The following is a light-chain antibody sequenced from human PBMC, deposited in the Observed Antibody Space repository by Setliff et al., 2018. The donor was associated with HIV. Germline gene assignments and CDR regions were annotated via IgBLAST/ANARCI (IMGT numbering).Light chain of an antibody. V-gene: IGLV2-14*03. CDR1: SSDIGRYNY. J-gene: IGLJ1*01. Sequence: QSVLTQPASVSGSPGQSITISCTGTSSDIGRYNYVSWYQQYPGKGPTLVIFDVSERPSGVSNSFSGSKSGNTASLIISGLQPDDEADYYCCSYARGSTYVFGSGTKSPS. CDR2: DVS. CDR3: CSYARGSTYV.